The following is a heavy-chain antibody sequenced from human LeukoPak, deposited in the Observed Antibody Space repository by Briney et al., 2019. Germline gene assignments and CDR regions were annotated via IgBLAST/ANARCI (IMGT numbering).Heavy chain of an antibody. V-gene: IGHV3-23*01. CDR1: GFTFSNCA. CDR2: SSGGGGST. J-gene: IGHJ3*02. CDR3: AKDHDYYNSGPI. Sequence: PGGSLRLSCAASGFTFSNCAMNWVRQAPGKGLEWVSASSGGGGSTYYADSVKGRFTISRDNSKNTLYLQMNSLRAEDTAVYYCAKDHDYYNSGPIWGQGTMVTVSS. D-gene: IGHD3-10*01.